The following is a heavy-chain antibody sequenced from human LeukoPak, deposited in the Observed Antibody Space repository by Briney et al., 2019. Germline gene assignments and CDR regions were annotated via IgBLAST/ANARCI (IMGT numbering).Heavy chain of an antibody. V-gene: IGHV4-30-4*08. Sequence: PSETLSLTCTVSGGSISSGDYYWSWIRQPPGKGLEWIGYIYYSGSTYYNPSLKSRVTISVDTSQNQFSLKLTSVTAADTAVYYCARDFWSGYSHWYFDLWGRGTLVTVSS. D-gene: IGHD3-3*01. CDR1: GGSISSGDYY. CDR2: IYYSGST. CDR3: ARDFWSGYSHWYFDL. J-gene: IGHJ2*01.